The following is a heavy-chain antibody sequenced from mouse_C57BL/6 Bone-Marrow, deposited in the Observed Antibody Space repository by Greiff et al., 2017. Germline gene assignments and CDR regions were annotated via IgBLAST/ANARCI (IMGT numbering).Heavy chain of an antibody. D-gene: IGHD2-14*01. Sequence: QVQLQQSGAELMKPGASVKISCKATGYTFSGYWIEWVKQRPGHGLEWIGGILPGNGSTNYTAKFKGKATFTADTSSNTAYMQLSSLTSEDTAVYYCARNPRYDYSMDYWGQGTSVTVSA. V-gene: IGHV1-9*01. J-gene: IGHJ4*01. CDR3: ARNPRYDYSMDY. CDR1: GYTFSGYW. CDR2: ILPGNGST.